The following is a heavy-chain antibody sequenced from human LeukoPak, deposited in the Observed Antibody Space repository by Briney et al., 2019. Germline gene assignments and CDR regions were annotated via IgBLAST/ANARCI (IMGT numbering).Heavy chain of an antibody. D-gene: IGHD3-10*01. Sequence: GASVKVSCKASGYTFTSYAMNWVRQAPGQGLEWLGWISPYNGNTKYAQKIQGRATMTTDTSTSTAYLELRSLRSDDTAVYYCARGEYDLLGDYWGQGTLVTVSS. CDR3: ARGEYDLLGDY. CDR1: GYTFTSYA. V-gene: IGHV1-18*01. J-gene: IGHJ4*02. CDR2: ISPYNGNT.